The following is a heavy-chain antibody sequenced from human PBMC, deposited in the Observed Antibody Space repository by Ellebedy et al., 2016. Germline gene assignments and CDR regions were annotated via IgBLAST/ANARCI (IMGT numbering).Heavy chain of an antibody. CDR3: ARGLRNYYGSGSYFDY. CDR1: GGSFSGYY. Sequence: SETLSLTXAVYGGSFSGYYWSWIRQPPGKGLEWIGEINHSGSTNYNPSLKSRVTISVDTSKNQFSLKLSSVTAADTAVYYCARGLRNYYGSGSYFDYWGQGTLVTVSS. J-gene: IGHJ4*02. V-gene: IGHV4-34*01. D-gene: IGHD3-10*01. CDR2: INHSGST.